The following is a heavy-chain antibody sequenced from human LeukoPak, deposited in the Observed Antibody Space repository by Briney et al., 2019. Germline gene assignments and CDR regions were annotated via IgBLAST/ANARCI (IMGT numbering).Heavy chain of an antibody. D-gene: IGHD1-26*01. V-gene: IGHV6-1*01. CDR3: ARDQWELTNFDC. Sequence: SQTLSLTCAISGDSISSNTAAWNWIRQSPSRGLEWLGRTYYRSKWCNDYALSVKSRIAIDPDTSKNQFSLLLNSVTPEDTAVYYCARDQWELTNFDCWGQGTLVTVSS. CDR2: TYYRSKWCN. J-gene: IGHJ4*02. CDR1: GDSISSNTAA.